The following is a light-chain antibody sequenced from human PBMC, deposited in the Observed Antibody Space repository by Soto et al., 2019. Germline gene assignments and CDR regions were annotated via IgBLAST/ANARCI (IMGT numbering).Light chain of an antibody. CDR2: KTP. CDR3: QQYINYFRT. CDR1: QSIGVW. Sequence: DIQMTQSPSTLSASVGDRVTITCRASQSIGVWLAWYQQKPGTAPKLLIYKTPTLDRGVPLRFSGSGSGTEFTLTISSLQPDDFATYYCQQYINYFRTFGQGTKVEIK. V-gene: IGKV1-5*03. J-gene: IGKJ1*01.